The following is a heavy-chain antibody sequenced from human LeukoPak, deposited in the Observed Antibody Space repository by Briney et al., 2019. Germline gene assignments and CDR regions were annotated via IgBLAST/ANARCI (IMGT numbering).Heavy chain of an antibody. CDR3: ARSYYDSSGYPKSFQH. V-gene: IGHV1-2*02. D-gene: IGHD3-22*01. CDR2: INPNSGGT. CDR1: GYTFTGYY. J-gene: IGHJ1*01. Sequence: ASVKVSCKASGYTFTGYYMHWVRQAPGQGLEWMGWINPNSGGTNYAQKFQGRVTMTRETPISTAYMELSRLRSDDTAVYYCARSYYDSSGYPKSFQHWGQGTLVTVS.